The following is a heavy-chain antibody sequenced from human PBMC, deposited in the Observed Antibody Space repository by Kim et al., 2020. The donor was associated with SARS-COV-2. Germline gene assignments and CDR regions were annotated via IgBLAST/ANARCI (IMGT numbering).Heavy chain of an antibody. D-gene: IGHD6-13*01. V-gene: IGHV4-39*01. Sequence: SETLSLTCTVSGGSISSSSYYWGWIRQPPGKGLEWIGSIYYSGSTYYNPSLKSRVTISVDTSKNQFSLKLSSVTAADTAVYYCARQPGLQYSSSWYAIDYWGQGTLVTVSS. CDR3: ARQPGLQYSSSWYAIDY. J-gene: IGHJ4*02. CDR1: GGSISSSSYY. CDR2: IYYSGST.